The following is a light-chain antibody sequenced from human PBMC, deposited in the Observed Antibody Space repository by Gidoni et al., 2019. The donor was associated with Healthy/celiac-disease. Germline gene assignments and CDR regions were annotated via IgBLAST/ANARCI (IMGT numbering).Light chain of an antibody. V-gene: IGKV3-11*01. CDR2: DAS. Sequence: DIVLTQSPATLSLSPGARATLSCRASQCVSSYFAWYQQQPGQAPRLLIYDASNGATGIPARFSGSGSGTDFTLTISSLETEDFAVYYCQQRSNWPPYTFGQGTKLEIK. J-gene: IGKJ2*01. CDR1: QCVSSY. CDR3: QQRSNWPPYT.